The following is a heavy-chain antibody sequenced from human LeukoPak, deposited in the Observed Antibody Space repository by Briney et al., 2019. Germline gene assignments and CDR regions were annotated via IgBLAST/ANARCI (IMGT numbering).Heavy chain of an antibody. CDR3: ARQTRAYSNDY. J-gene: IGHJ4*02. Sequence: SETLSLTCAVYGVSFSGYYWSWIRQPPGKGLEWTGYIYYSGSTNYNPSLKSRVTISVDTSKNQFSLKLSSVTAADTAVYYCARQTRAYSNDYWGQGTLVTVSS. CDR2: IYYSGST. CDR1: GVSFSGYY. V-gene: IGHV4-59*01. D-gene: IGHD6-13*01.